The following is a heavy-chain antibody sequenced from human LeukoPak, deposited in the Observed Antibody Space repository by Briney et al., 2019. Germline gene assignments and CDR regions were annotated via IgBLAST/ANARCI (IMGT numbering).Heavy chain of an antibody. V-gene: IGHV4-4*02. CDR3: ARDCSGGSCYGAFDI. J-gene: IGHJ3*02. D-gene: IGHD2-15*01. CDR1: GGSISSSNW. Sequence: SETLSLTCAVSGGSISSSNWWSWVRQPPGKGLEWIGEIYHSGSTNYNPSLKSRVTISVDKSKNQFSLKLSSVTAADTAVYYCARDCSGGSCYGAFDIWGQGTMVTVSS. CDR2: IYHSGST.